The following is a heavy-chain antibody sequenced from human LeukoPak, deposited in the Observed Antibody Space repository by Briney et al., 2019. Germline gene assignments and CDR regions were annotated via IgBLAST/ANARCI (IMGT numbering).Heavy chain of an antibody. Sequence: ASVKLSCKASGYTFTSYGISWVRQAPGQGLEWVGWISAYNGNTNYAQKIQGRVTMTTDTSTSTASMELRSLRSDDTAVYYCARDTPAYSSSFDYWGQGTLVTVSS. CDR3: ARDTPAYSSSFDY. CDR2: ISAYNGNT. D-gene: IGHD6-13*01. V-gene: IGHV1-18*01. J-gene: IGHJ4*02. CDR1: GYTFTSYG.